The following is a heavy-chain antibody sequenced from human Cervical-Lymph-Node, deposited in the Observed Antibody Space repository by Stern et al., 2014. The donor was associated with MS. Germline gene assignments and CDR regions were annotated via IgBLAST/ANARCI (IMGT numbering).Heavy chain of an antibody. CDR3: ARDCRLRYFDNYGMDV. J-gene: IGHJ6*02. D-gene: IGHD3-9*01. V-gene: IGHV4-61*02. CDR2: IYTSGST. CDR1: GGPLSSGSYY. Sequence: QLQLQESGPGLVKPSQTLSLTSPVSGGPLSSGSYYWSWIRQPAGKGLEWIGRIYTSGSTNYTPSLKSRVTISVDTSKNHFSLKLSSVTAADTAVYYCARDCRLRYFDNYGMDVWGQGTTVTVSS.